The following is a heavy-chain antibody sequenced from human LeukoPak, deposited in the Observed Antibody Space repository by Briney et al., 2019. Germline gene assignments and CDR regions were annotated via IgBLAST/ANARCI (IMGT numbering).Heavy chain of an antibody. V-gene: IGHV5-51*01. Sequence: GESLKISCKGSGYSFTTYWIAWVRQMPGKGLEWMGIFYPGDSETRYSPSFQGQVTISADKSLSTAYLQWSSLKASDTAMYYCARSRWELLQWAFDYWGQGTLVTVSS. CDR1: GYSFTTYW. D-gene: IGHD1-26*01. J-gene: IGHJ4*02. CDR2: FYPGDSET. CDR3: ARSRWELLQWAFDY.